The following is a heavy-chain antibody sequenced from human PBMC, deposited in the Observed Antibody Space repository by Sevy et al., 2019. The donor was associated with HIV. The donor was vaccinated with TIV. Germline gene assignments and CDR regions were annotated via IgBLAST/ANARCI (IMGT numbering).Heavy chain of an antibody. CDR2: ISYDGSNK. V-gene: IGHV3-30-3*01. CDR3: ARGHYYVPDYYGMDV. Sequence: GGSLRLSCAASGFTFSSYAMHWVRQAPGKGLEWVAVISYDGSNKYYADSVKGRFTISRDNSKNTLYLQMNSLRAEDTAVYYCARGHYYVPDYYGMDVWGQGTTVTVSS. D-gene: IGHD1-26*01. J-gene: IGHJ6*02. CDR1: GFTFSSYA.